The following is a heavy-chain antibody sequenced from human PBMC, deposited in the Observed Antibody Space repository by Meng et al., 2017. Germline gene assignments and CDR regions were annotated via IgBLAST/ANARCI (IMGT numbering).Heavy chain of an antibody. CDR2: TYYRSKWYN. V-gene: IGHV6-1*01. CDR3: ARGVVYAISYFDY. J-gene: IGHJ4*02. CDR1: GDSVSSNSAA. Sequence: HPQQSGPGLVKTPPTLSPTRALSGDSVSSNSAAWNWIRQSPSRGLEWLGRTYYRSKWYNDYAVSVKSRITINPDTSKNQFSLQLNSVTPEDTAVYYCARGVVYAISYFDYWGQGTLVTVSS. D-gene: IGHD2-8*02.